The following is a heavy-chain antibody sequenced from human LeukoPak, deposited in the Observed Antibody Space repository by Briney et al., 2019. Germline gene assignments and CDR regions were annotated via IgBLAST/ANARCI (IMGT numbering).Heavy chain of an antibody. D-gene: IGHD3-22*01. CDR3: ARGGSGYPLDY. CDR2: IYYTGVT. CDR1: SGSMSSYY. V-gene: IGHV4-59*01. J-gene: IGHJ4*02. Sequence: PSETLSLTCAVSSGSMSSYYWSWIRQPPGKGLEWIGYIYYTGVTNYSPSLKRRLTISLDTVMKQFSLNLRSVTAADTAMYYCARGGSGYPLDYWGQGTLVTVSS.